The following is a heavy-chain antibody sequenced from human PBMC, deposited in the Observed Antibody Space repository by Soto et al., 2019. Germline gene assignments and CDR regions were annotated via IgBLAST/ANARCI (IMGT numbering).Heavy chain of an antibody. CDR3: ARATGYCSSTSCLYYYYGMDV. CDR1: GYTFTSYG. J-gene: IGHJ6*02. Sequence: VKVSCKASGYTFTSYGISWVRQAPGQGLEWMGWISAYNGNTNYAQKLQGRVTMTTDTSTSTAYMELRSLRSDDTAVYYCARATGYCSSTSCLYYYYGMDVWGQGTTVTVSS. V-gene: IGHV1-18*04. CDR2: ISAYNGNT. D-gene: IGHD2-2*01.